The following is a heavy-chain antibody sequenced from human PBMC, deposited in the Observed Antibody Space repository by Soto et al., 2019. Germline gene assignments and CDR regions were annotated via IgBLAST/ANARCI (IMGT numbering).Heavy chain of an antibody. D-gene: IGHD6-19*01. Sequence: GGSLRLSCAASGFTFSSYGMHWVRQAPGKGLEWVAVIWYDGSNKYYADSVKGRFTISRDNSKNTLYLQMNSLRAEDTAVYYCARDSAIAVAGTFDYWGQGTLVTXSS. CDR3: ARDSAIAVAGTFDY. CDR2: IWYDGSNK. V-gene: IGHV3-33*01. J-gene: IGHJ4*02. CDR1: GFTFSSYG.